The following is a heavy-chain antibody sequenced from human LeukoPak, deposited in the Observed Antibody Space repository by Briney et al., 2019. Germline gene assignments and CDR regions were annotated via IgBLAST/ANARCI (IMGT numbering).Heavy chain of an antibody. V-gene: IGHV3-53*01. CDR3: ARGDSSGYYPSFDY. Sequence: PGGSLRLSCAASGFTVSSNYMSWVRQAPGKGLEWVSVIYSGGSTYYADCVKGRFTISRDNSKNTLYLQMNSLRAEDTAVYYCARGDSSGYYPSFDYWGQGTLVTVSS. CDR2: IYSGGST. CDR1: GFTVSSNY. J-gene: IGHJ4*02. D-gene: IGHD3-22*01.